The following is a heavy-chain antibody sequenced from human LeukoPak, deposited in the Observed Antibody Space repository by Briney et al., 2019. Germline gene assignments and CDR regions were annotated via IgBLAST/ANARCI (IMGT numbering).Heavy chain of an antibody. Sequence: ASVKVSCKAPGYTFTSYYMHWVRQAPGQGLEWMGIINPSGGSTSYAQKFQGRVTMTRDTSTSTVYMELSSLRSEDTAVYYCASAVAGMGDYFDYWGQGTLVTVSS. CDR3: ASAVAGMGDYFDY. V-gene: IGHV1-46*01. D-gene: IGHD6-19*01. J-gene: IGHJ4*02. CDR1: GYTFTSYY. CDR2: INPSGGST.